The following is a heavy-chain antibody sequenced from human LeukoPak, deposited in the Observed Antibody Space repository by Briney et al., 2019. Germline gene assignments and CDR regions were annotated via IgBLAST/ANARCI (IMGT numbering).Heavy chain of an antibody. CDR2: VNRDGSET. CDR1: GFTFSSYT. Sequence: GGSLRLSCAASGFTFSSYTMDWVRQVPGRGPEWVANVNRDGSETYYLDSVKGRFTISKDNAKNSLYLQMNSLRTEDTALYHCARNNGMDVWGQGTTVIVSS. J-gene: IGHJ6*02. V-gene: IGHV3-7*03. CDR3: ARNNGMDV.